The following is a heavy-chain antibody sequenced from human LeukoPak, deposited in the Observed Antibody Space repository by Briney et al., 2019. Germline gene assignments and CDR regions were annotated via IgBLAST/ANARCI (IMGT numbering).Heavy chain of an antibody. V-gene: IGHV3-21*04. CDR1: GFTFSDYY. CDR2: TTSSSSYI. D-gene: IGHD3-9*01. J-gene: IGHJ3*01. CDR3: ARDGPYDSGAFHF. Sequence: GGSVRLSCAASGFTFSDYYINWIRQAPGMGLEWVSSTTSSSSYIYYADSVKGRFTISVDTSKNQFSLQLSSVTAADTAVYFCARDGPYDSGAFHFWGQGTMVTVSS.